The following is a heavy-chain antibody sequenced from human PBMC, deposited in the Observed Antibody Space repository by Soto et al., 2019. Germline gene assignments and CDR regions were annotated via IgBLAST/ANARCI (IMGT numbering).Heavy chain of an antibody. J-gene: IGHJ5*02. CDR2: MHHSGST. V-gene: IGHV4-4*02. CDR3: ARTSGGTYSFDP. CDR1: GDSITNNNW. Sequence: QVQLQESGPGLVKPSGTLSLTCAVSGDSITNNNWWTWVRQSPGKGLEWIGEMHHSGSTDYNPSLRSRVTISVDKSKNQFSLNLSSVTAADSAVYYCARTSGGTYSFDPWGQGTLVTVSS. D-gene: IGHD3-10*01.